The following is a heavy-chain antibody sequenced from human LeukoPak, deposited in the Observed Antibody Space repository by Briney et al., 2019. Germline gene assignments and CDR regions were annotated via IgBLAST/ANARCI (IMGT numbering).Heavy chain of an antibody. CDR1: GFTFSSYA. V-gene: IGHV3-23*01. J-gene: IGHJ4*02. CDR3: AKYSGYERIFDY. D-gene: IGHD5-12*01. CDR2: ISGSGGST. Sequence: PGGSLRLSCAASGFTFSSYAMSWVRQAPGKGLEWVSAISGSGGSTYYADSVKGRFTIPRDNSKNTLYLQMNSLRAEDTAVYYCAKYSGYERIFDYWGQGTLVTVSS.